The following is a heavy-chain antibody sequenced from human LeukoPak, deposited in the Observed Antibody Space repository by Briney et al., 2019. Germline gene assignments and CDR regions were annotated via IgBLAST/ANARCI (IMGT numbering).Heavy chain of an antibody. J-gene: IGHJ6*03. CDR3: ARALAKGVGATYYYYYMAV. V-gene: IGHV1-69*13. D-gene: IGHD1-26*01. Sequence: SVKVSCKASGGTFSSYAISWVRQAPGQGREWRGGIIPIFGTANYAQKFQGRVTITADESTSTAYMELNSLRSEDTAVYYCARALAKGVGATYYYYYMAVWGKGTTVTISS. CDR2: IIPIFGTA. CDR1: GGTFSSYA.